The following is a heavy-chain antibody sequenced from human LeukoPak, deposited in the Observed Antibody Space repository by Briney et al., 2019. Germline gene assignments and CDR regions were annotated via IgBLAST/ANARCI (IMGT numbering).Heavy chain of an antibody. V-gene: IGHV3-7*03. J-gene: IGHJ4*02. D-gene: IGHD1-26*01. CDR1: GFTFSSYW. Sequence: GGSLRLSCAASGFTFSSYWMGWVRQAPGKRLEWVANMNIDGSGKYYVDSVKGRFTISRDNAKNSLYLQMNSLRAEDTAVYYCARGGSYPGCWGQGTLVTVSS. CDR2: MNIDGSGK. CDR3: ARGGSYPGC.